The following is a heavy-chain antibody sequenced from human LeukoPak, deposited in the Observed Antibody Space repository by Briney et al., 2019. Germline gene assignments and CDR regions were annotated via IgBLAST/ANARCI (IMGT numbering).Heavy chain of an antibody. V-gene: IGHV3-30*18. CDR2: ISYDGSNK. D-gene: IGHD3-22*01. CDR1: GFTFSSYG. CDR3: AKDLYYYDSSGLFDY. J-gene: IGHJ4*02. Sequence: GGSLRLSCAASGFTFSSYGMHWVRQAPGKGLEWVAVISYDGSNKYYADSVKGRFTISRDNSKNTLYLQMNSLRAEDTAVYYCAKDLYYYDSSGLFDYWGQGTLVTVSS.